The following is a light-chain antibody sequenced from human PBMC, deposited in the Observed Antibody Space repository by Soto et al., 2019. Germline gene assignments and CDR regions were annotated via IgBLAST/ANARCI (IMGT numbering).Light chain of an antibody. V-gene: IGLV1-40*01. Sequence: RVNISCPGGSSNIGAGYDVHWYQQLPGTAPKLLIYGNSNRPSGVPDRFSGSKSGTSASLAITGLQAEDDADYYCQSYDSSLSGNYVFGTGTKVTVL. CDR3: QSYDSSLSGNYV. J-gene: IGLJ1*01. CDR2: GNS. CDR1: SSNIGAGYD.